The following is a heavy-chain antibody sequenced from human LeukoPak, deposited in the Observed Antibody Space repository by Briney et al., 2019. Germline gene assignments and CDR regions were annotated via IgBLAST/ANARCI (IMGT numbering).Heavy chain of an antibody. J-gene: IGHJ4*02. D-gene: IGHD6-19*01. CDR2: INPNSGGT. CDR1: GYTFTSYG. Sequence: ASVKVSCKASGYTFTSYGISWVRQAPGQGLEWMGWINPNSGGTNYAQKFQGRVTMTRDTSISTAYMELSRLRSDDTAVYYCARSAGIAVAGPFDYWGQGTLVTVSS. V-gene: IGHV1-2*02. CDR3: ARSAGIAVAGPFDY.